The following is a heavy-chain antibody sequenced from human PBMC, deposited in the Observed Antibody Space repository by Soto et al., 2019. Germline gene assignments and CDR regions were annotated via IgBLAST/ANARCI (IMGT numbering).Heavy chain of an antibody. Sequence: PGGSLRLSCAASGFTFSSYGMHWVRQAPGKGLEWVAVISYDGSNKYYADSVKGRFTISRDNSKNTLYLQMNSLRAEDTAVYYCAKDGGYCSGGSCYGSFDYWGQGTLVTVSS. V-gene: IGHV3-30*18. D-gene: IGHD2-15*01. CDR2: ISYDGSNK. J-gene: IGHJ4*02. CDR1: GFTFSSYG. CDR3: AKDGGYCSGGSCYGSFDY.